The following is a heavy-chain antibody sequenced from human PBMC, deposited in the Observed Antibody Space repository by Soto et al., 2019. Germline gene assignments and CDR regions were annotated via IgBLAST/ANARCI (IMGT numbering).Heavy chain of an antibody. V-gene: IGHV3-23*01. CDR2: ISGSGGSA. J-gene: IGHJ6*02. Sequence: GGSLRLSCAASGFTFSSYALSWVRQAPGKGLEWVSAISGSGGSALYADSVKGRFTIPRDNSQKTLYLHVNGLRAEDTAVYYCAKGLTWGSEFYYFGLDVWGQGTTVTVSS. CDR1: GFTFSSYA. D-gene: IGHD3-16*01. CDR3: AKGLTWGSEFYYFGLDV.